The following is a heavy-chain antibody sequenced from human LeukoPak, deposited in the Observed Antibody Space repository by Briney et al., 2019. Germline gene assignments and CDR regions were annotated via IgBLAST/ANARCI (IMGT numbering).Heavy chain of an antibody. D-gene: IGHD2-2*01. V-gene: IGHV5-51*01. CDR1: GYSFSSYW. Sequence: GESLKISCKGSGYSFSSYWIGWVRQMSGKGLEWMGIIHPGDSDTRYSPSFQGQDTISVDKSISTAYLQWSSLKASDTAMYYCAIPFDCSSTSCYDYWGQGTLVTVSS. J-gene: IGHJ4*02. CDR2: IHPGDSDT. CDR3: AIPFDCSSTSCYDY.